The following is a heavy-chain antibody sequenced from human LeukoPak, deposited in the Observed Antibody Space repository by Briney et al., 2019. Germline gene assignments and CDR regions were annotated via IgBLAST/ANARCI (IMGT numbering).Heavy chain of an antibody. CDR1: GYTFTGYY. D-gene: IGHD1-26*01. CDR2: INPNSGGT. Sequence: ASVKVSCKASGYTFTGYYMHWVRQAPGQGLEWMGWINPNSGGTNYAQKFQGRVTMTRDTSISTAYMELSRLRSDDTAVYYCARYRRWERYYYMDVWGKGTTVTVSS. V-gene: IGHV1-2*02. CDR3: ARYRRWERYYYMDV. J-gene: IGHJ6*03.